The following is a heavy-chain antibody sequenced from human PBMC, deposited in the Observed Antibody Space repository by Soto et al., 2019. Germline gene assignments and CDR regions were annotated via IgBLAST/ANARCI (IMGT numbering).Heavy chain of an antibody. CDR3: ARGDLDTAMDAYYYYGMDV. V-gene: IGHV1-18*04. D-gene: IGHD5-18*01. CDR1: GYTFTSYG. CDR2: ISAYNGNT. Sequence: QVQLVQSGAEVKKPGASVKVSCKASGYTFTSYGISWVRQASGQGLEWMGWISAYNGNTNYAQKLQGRVTMTTDTSTSTAYMELRSLRSDDTAVYYCARGDLDTAMDAYYYYGMDVWGQGTTVTVSS. J-gene: IGHJ6*02.